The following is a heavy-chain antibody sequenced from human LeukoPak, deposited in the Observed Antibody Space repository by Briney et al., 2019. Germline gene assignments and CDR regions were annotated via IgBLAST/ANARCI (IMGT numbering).Heavy chain of an antibody. CDR3: ARDWGATEAFDI. D-gene: IGHD1-26*01. CDR2: IYYSGST. V-gene: IGHV4-39*07. J-gene: IGHJ3*02. CDR1: GGSISSSSYY. Sequence: SETLSLTCTVSGGSISSSSYYWGWIRQPPGKGLEWIGSIYYSGSTYYNPSLKSRVTISVDTSKNQFSLKLSSVTAADTAVYYCARDWGATEAFDIWGQGTIVTVSS.